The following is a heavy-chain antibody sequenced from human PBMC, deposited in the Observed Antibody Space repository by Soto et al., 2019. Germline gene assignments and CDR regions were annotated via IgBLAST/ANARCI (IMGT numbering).Heavy chain of an antibody. CDR1: GFSLSTSGMC. CDR3: ARMAHCTNGVWGFDP. V-gene: IGHV2-70*11. D-gene: IGHD2-8*01. CDR2: IDWDDDK. J-gene: IGHJ5*02. Sequence: SGPTLVNPTQTLTLTCTFSGFSLSTSGMCVSWIRQPPGKALEWLARIDWDDDKYYSTSLKTRLTISKDTSKNQVVLTMTNMDPVDTATYYCARMAHCTNGVWGFDPWGQGTLVTVSS.